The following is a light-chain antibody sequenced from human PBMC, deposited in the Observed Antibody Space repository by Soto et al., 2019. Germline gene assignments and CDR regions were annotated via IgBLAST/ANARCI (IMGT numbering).Light chain of an antibody. Sequence: EIVLTQSPGTLSLSPGERATLYCRASQGVSTSYLAWYHQKPGQPPRLLIYAASSRATGVPDRFSGSGSGTDFTLTISRLEPEDLAVYYCQQYGNSPRISFGQGTRLEIK. CDR1: QGVSTSY. V-gene: IGKV3-20*01. CDR3: QQYGNSPRIS. J-gene: IGKJ5*01. CDR2: AAS.